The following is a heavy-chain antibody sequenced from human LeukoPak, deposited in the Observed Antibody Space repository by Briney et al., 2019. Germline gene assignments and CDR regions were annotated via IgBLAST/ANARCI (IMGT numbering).Heavy chain of an antibody. CDR1: GYTFTGYY. V-gene: IGHV1-2*02. CDR2: INPNSGGT. Sequence: ASVKVSCKASGYTFTGYYMHWVRQAPGQGLEWMGWINPNSGGTNYAQKFQGRVTMTRDTSISTAYMELRSLRSDDTAVYYCARGNRGQQLVWGYWGQGTLVTVSS. D-gene: IGHD6-13*01. J-gene: IGHJ4*02. CDR3: ARGNRGQQLVWGY.